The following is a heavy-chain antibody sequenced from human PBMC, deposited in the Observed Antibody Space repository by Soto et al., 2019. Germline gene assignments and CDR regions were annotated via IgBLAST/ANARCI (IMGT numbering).Heavy chain of an antibody. CDR1: GGSINNYY. D-gene: IGHD4-4*01. J-gene: IGHJ4*02. CDR3: AGDRYSNWFDY. Sequence: SETLSLTCTVSGGSINNYYWSWIRQPPGKGLEWIGYIYNSGSTNYNPSLKSRVTISVDTSKNQFSLKLSSVTAADTALYYCAGDRYSNWFDYWGQGTLVTVSS. CDR2: IYNSGST. V-gene: IGHV4-59*03.